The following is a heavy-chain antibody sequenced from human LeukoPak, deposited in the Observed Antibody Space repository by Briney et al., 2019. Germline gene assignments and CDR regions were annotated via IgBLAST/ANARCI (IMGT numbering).Heavy chain of an antibody. Sequence: PSETLSLTCTVSGGSISSYYWSWIRQPAGKGLEWIGRIYTSGSTNYNPSLKSRVTISVDTSKNQFSLKLSSVTAADTAVYYCARGKFSIAAAGTRWFDPWGQGTLVTVSS. CDR1: GGSISSYY. V-gene: IGHV4-4*07. J-gene: IGHJ5*02. CDR2: IYTSGST. D-gene: IGHD6-13*01. CDR3: ARGKFSIAAAGTRWFDP.